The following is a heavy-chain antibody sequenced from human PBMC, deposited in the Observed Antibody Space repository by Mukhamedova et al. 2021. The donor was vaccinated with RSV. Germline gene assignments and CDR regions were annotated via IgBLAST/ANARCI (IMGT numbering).Heavy chain of an antibody. CDR3: ARERSGSSGWSGYYYYGMDV. D-gene: IGHD6-19*01. J-gene: IGHJ6*02. Sequence: GIYYSGSTYYNPSLKSRVTISVDTSKNQFSLKLSSVTAADTAVYYCARERSGSSGWSGYYYYGMDVWGQGTTVTVSS. CDR2: IYYSGST. V-gene: IGHV4-39*07.